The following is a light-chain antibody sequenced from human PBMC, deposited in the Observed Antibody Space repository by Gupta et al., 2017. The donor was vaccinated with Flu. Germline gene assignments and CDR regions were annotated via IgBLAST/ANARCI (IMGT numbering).Light chain of an antibody. CDR3: TSYASSSTPWV. V-gene: IGLV2-14*01. J-gene: IGLJ3*02. CDR2: EVS. Sequence: QSALTQPASVSGSPCQSITISCTGTSSDVGGYNYVSWYQQYPGKAPKLMISEVSNRPSGVSNRFSGSKSGNRASLTISGLQAEDEADYYCTSYASSSTPWVFGGGTKLTVL. CDR1: SSDVGGYNY.